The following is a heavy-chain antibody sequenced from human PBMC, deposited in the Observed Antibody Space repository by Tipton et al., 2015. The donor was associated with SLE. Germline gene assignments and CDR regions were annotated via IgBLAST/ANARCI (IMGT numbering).Heavy chain of an antibody. V-gene: IGHV4-59*01. D-gene: IGHD2-2*01. Sequence: TLSLTCTISDGSISSYFWSWIRQPPGKGLEWIGYIYYSGSTNYNPSLKSRVTISVDTSKNQFSLKLSSVTAADTAVYYCAKERGRYQLLDAFDIWGQGTMVTVSS. J-gene: IGHJ3*02. CDR3: AKERGRYQLLDAFDI. CDR1: DGSISSYF. CDR2: IYYSGST.